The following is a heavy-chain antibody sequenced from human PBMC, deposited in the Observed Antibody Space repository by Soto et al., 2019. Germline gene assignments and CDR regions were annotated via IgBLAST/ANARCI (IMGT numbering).Heavy chain of an antibody. J-gene: IGHJ5*02. CDR1: GDSISSGTYY. CDR2: IYYSGNT. V-gene: IGHV4-31*03. CDR3: ARAEPDGWFDP. Sequence: QVQLQESSQGLVKPSQTLSLTCTVSGDSISSGTYYWSWIRQHPGKGLEWIGYIYYSGNTYYNPSLKSRVTISVDTSKNQFSLKLSSVTAADTAVYYCARAEPDGWFDPWGQGTLVTVSS.